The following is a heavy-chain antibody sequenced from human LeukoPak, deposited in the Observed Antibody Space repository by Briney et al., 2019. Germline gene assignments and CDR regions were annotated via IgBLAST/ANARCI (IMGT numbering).Heavy chain of an antibody. D-gene: IGHD6-19*01. CDR1: GGSISSYY. Sequence: SETLSLTCTVSGGSISSYYWSWIRQPPGKGLEWIGYIYYSGSTNYNPSLKSRVTISVDTSKNQFSLKLSSVTAADTAVYYCARGRTFGYSSGWYAFDIWGQGTMVTVSS. CDR3: ARGRTFGYSSGWYAFDI. V-gene: IGHV4-59*01. CDR2: IYYSGST. J-gene: IGHJ3*02.